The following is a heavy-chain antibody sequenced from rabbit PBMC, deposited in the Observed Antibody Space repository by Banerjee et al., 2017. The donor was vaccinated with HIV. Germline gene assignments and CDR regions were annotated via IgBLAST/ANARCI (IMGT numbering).Heavy chain of an antibody. CDR2: IYPGSASA. V-gene: IGHV1S47*01. CDR3: ARDYRL. Sequence: QQQLEETGGGLVQPGGSLKLSCKASGFDFSSYGVSWVRQAPGKGLEWIGCIYPGSASAYYATWVKGRFTISSDNAQNTVDLQMTSLTAADTATYFCARDYRLWGQGTLVTVS. J-gene: IGHJ3*01. CDR1: GFDFSSYG. D-gene: IGHD2-1*01.